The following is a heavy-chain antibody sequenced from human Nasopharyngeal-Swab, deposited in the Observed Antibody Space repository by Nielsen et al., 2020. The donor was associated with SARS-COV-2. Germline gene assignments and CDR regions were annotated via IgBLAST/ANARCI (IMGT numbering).Heavy chain of an antibody. CDR1: GGTFSSYA. CDR2: IIPIFGTA. J-gene: IGHJ3*02. D-gene: IGHD6-6*01. CDR3: TTQLGDAFDI. V-gene: IGHV1-69*01. Sequence: KVSCKASGGTFSSYAISWVRQAPGQGLEWMGGIIPIFGTANYAQKFQGRVTITADESTSTAYMELSSLRSEDTAVYYCTTQLGDAFDIWGQGTMVTVSS.